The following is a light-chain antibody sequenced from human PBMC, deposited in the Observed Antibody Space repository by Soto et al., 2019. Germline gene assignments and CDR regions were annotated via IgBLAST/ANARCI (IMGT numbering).Light chain of an antibody. Sequence: QSALTQPASVSGSPGQSITMSCTGASSDIGAYDYVSWYQLHAGEAPKLLIYDVTNRPSGVSNRLSASKSGNSAPLPTSGLLAADEADYYCTSYSSTSTLLFGGGTKVTVL. CDR1: SSDIGAYDY. CDR2: DVT. CDR3: TSYSSTSTLL. V-gene: IGLV2-14*01. J-gene: IGLJ3*02.